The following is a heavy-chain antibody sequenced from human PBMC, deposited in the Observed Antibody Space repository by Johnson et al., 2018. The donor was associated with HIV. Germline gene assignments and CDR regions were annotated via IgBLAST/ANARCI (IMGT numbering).Heavy chain of an antibody. Sequence: QLVESGGGLVQPGGSLRLSCVASGLNFKNAWMSWLRQAPGRGLEWVSAISGSGGSTYYADSVKGRFTISRDNSKNTLYLQMNSLRADDTAVYYCATSHGSHGAFDIWGQGTMVTVSS. CDR1: GLNFKNAW. D-gene: IGHD1-26*01. CDR3: ATSHGSHGAFDI. V-gene: IGHV3-23*04. CDR2: ISGSGGST. J-gene: IGHJ3*02.